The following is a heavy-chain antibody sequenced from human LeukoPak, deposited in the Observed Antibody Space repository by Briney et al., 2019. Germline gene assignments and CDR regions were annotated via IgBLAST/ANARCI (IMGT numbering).Heavy chain of an antibody. J-gene: IGHJ4*02. V-gene: IGHV4-34*01. D-gene: IGHD1-26*01. CDR1: GGSFSGYY. CDR2: INHSGST. CDR3: ARDPYRD. Sequence: PSETLSLTCAVYGGSFSGYYWSWIRQPPGKGLEWIGEINHSGSTNYNPSLKSRVTISVDTSKNQFSLKLSSVTAADTAVYYCARDPYRDWGQGTLVTVSS.